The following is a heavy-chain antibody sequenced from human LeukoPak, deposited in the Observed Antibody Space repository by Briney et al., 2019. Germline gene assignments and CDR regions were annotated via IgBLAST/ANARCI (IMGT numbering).Heavy chain of an antibody. CDR3: ARVTSYYYYYLDV. CDR2: IYPGDSDT. Sequence: GESLKISCNGSGYSFTSYWIGWVRQMPGKGLEWMGIIYPGDSDTRYSPSFQGQVTISADKSISTAYLQWSSLKASDPAMYYCARVTSYYYYYLDVWGKGTTVTVSS. CDR1: GYSFTSYW. J-gene: IGHJ6*03. V-gene: IGHV5-51*01.